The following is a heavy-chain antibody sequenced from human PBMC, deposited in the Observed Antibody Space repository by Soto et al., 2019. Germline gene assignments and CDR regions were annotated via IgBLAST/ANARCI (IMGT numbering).Heavy chain of an antibody. CDR2: INPSGGST. J-gene: IGHJ1*01. D-gene: IGHD6-19*01. CDR3: AREVVWLGPNRRYFQH. CDR1: GYTFTSYY. Sequence: QVQLVQSGAEVKKPGASVKVSCKASGYTFTSYYMHWVRQAPGQGLEWMGIINPSGGSTSYAQKFQGRVTMTRDTSTSTVYMELSSLRSEDTAVYYCAREVVWLGPNRRYFQHWGQGTLVTVSS. V-gene: IGHV1-46*01.